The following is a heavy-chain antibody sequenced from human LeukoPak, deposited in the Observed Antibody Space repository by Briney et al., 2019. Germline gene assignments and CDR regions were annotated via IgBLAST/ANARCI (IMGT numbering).Heavy chain of an antibody. CDR1: DDSFSSHY. CDR3: ARALVTVTKGFDI. CDR2: ISYIART. J-gene: IGHJ3*02. D-gene: IGHD4-17*01. Sequence: SETLSLTCAVSDDSFSSHYWTWIRQPPGQGLEWIGSISYIARTNYNPSLQSRVTIPIDTSKHQFSLKLTSVTAADTAVYYCARALVTVTKGFDIWGQGTMVSVSS. V-gene: IGHV4-59*11.